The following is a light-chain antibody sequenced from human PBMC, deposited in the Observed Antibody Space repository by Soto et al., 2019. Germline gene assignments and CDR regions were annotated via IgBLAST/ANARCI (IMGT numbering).Light chain of an antibody. Sequence: QSALTQPASVSGPPGQSITISCTGTSCDVGGYNYVSWYQQHPGKAPKFMIYDVSNRPSGVSNRFSGSKSGNTASLTISGLQAEDEADYYCCSYTTSNTRQIVFGTGTKVTVL. J-gene: IGLJ1*01. V-gene: IGLV2-14*01. CDR3: CSYTTSNTRQIV. CDR2: DVS. CDR1: SCDVGGYNY.